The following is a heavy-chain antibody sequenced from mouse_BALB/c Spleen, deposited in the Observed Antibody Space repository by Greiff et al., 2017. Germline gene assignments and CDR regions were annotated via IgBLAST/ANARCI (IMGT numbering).Heavy chain of an antibody. CDR3: ARGLRLRWYFDV. Sequence: VQRVESGPGLVPPSQSLSITCTVSGFSLTSYGVHWVRQSPGKGLEWLGVIWSGGSTDYNAAFISRLSISKDNSKSQVFFKMNSLQADDTAIYYCARGLRLRWYFDVWGAGTTVTVSS. V-gene: IGHV2-4-1*01. CDR1: GFSLTSYG. D-gene: IGHD1-2*01. CDR2: IWSGGST. J-gene: IGHJ1*01.